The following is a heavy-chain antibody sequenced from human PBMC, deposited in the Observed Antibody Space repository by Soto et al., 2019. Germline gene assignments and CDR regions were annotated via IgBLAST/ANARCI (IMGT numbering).Heavy chain of an antibody. Sequence: EVQLVESGGGLVKPGGSLRLSCAASGFTFSSYSMNWVRQAPGKGLEWVSSISSSSSYIYYADSVKGRFTISRDNAKNSLYLQMNSLRAEDTAVYYCAKDRDSGDYYSYYGMDVWGQGTTVTVSS. CDR3: AKDRDSGDYYSYYGMDV. J-gene: IGHJ6*02. D-gene: IGHD4-17*01. CDR1: GFTFSSYS. V-gene: IGHV3-21*04. CDR2: ISSSSSYI.